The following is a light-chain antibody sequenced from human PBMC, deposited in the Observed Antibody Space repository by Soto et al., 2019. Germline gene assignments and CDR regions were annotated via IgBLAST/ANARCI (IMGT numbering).Light chain of an antibody. CDR3: SSFTSSSTVV. CDR1: SSDVGIYKY. CDR2: EVA. J-gene: IGLJ2*01. Sequence: QSALTQPASVSGSPGQSITISCTGTSSDVGIYKYVSWYQQHPGKAPNLMIYEVANRPSGVSNRFSGSKSGNTASLTISGLQAEDEADYYCSSFTSSSTVVFGGGTK. V-gene: IGLV2-14*01.